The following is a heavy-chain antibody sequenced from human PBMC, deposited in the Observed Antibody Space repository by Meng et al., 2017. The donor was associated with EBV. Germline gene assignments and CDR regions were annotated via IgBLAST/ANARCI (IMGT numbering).Heavy chain of an antibody. CDR2: IIPIFGTA. J-gene: IGHJ4*02. V-gene: IGHV1-69*06. Sequence: LVASGAGVKTPACSETVSCRAAAGTSSSYAISCVRQAPGQGLEWMGGIIPIFGTANYAQKFKGRVTITADKSTSTAYMELSSLRSEDTAVYYCARAEIAAAGRLDYWGQGTLVTVSS. D-gene: IGHD6-13*01. CDR3: ARAEIAAAGRLDY. CDR1: AGTSSSYA.